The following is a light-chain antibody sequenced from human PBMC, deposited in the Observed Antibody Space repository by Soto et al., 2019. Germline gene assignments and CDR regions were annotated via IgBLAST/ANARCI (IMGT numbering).Light chain of an antibody. CDR2: EGS. CDR3: CSYAGSSTHVV. V-gene: IGLV2-23*01. J-gene: IGLJ2*01. CDR1: TSDVARYNL. Sequence: QSALTQPASVSGSPGQSITITCAGTTSDVARYNLVSWYQQHPGKAPKLMIYEGSKRPSGVSNRFSGSKSGNTASLTISGLQAEDEADYYCCSYAGSSTHVVFGGGTKLTVL.